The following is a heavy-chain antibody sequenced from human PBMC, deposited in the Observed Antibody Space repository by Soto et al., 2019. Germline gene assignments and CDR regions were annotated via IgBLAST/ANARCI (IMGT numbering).Heavy chain of an antibody. CDR1: CGSIIINRW. J-gene: IGHJ5*02. CDR3: ARAETFNLEWSFNWFDP. Sequence: SETLSLTCAFSCGSIIINRWFTWVRQPPGKGLEWIGEIYRSGNINYNPSLKNRVTISIDKSRNQLSLELNSVTAADTAVYYCARAETFNLEWSFNWFDPWGQGILVTVSS. V-gene: IGHV4-4*02. CDR2: IYRSGNI. D-gene: IGHD3-3*01.